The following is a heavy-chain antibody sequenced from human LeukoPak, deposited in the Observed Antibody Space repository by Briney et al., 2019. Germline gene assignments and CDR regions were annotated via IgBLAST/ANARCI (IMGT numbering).Heavy chain of an antibody. CDR1: GYTFTSYY. CDR2: INPSGGST. J-gene: IGHJ4*02. D-gene: IGHD2-2*01. V-gene: IGHV1-46*01. Sequence: GASVEVSCKASGYTFTSYYMHWARQAPGQGLEWMGIINPSGGSTSYAQKFQGRVTMTRDTSTSTVYMELSSLRSEDTAVYYCARDGPYCSSTSCYFDYWGQGALVTVSS. CDR3: ARDGPYCSSTSCYFDY.